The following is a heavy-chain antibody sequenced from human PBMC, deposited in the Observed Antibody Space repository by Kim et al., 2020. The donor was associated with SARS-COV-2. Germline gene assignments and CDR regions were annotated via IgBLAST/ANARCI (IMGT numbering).Heavy chain of an antibody. V-gene: IGHV4-34*01. J-gene: IGHJ4*02. CDR1: GGSFSGYY. D-gene: IGHD5-12*01. CDR3: ARATKWLRNFDY. CDR2: INHSGST. Sequence: SETLSLTCAVYGGSFSGYYWSWIRQPPGKGLEWIGEINHSGSTNYNPSLKSRVTISVDTSKNQFSLKLSSVTAADTAVYYCARATKWLRNFDYWGQGTLVTVSS.